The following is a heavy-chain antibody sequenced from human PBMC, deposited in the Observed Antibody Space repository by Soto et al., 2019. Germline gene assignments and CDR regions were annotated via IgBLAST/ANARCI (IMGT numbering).Heavy chain of an antibody. CDR3: ATCAEAEMVRGGEFPDH. CDR1: GFTFKDYG. D-gene: IGHD3-10*01. V-gene: IGHV3-33*01. Sequence: GGSLRLSCEASGFTFKDYGMHWVRQAPGKGLEWLGVIWNDGSNKHYPDSVKGRLAISRDNAKNTLYLQIHSVRAEDTAVYFCATCAEAEMVRGGEFPDHWGQGTLVTVSS. J-gene: IGHJ4*02. CDR2: IWNDGSNK.